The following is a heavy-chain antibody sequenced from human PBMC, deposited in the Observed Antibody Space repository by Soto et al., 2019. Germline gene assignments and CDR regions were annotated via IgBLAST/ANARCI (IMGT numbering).Heavy chain of an antibody. CDR2: IYHSGST. CDR1: GGSISSGGYY. J-gene: IGHJ4*02. D-gene: IGHD6-19*01. CDR3: ARAGGLGAVAVDY. V-gene: IGHV4-30-2*01. Sequence: TSETLSLTCTVSGGSISSGGYYWSWIRQHPGTGLEWIGYIYHSGSTYYNPSLKSRVTISVDRSKNQFSLKLSSVTAADTAVYYCARAGGLGAVAVDYWGQGTLVTVSS.